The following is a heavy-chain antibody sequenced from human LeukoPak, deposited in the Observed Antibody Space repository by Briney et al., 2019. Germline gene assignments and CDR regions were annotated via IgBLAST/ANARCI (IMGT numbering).Heavy chain of an antibody. J-gene: IGHJ5*02. CDR1: GGSIRGTSHY. V-gene: IGHV4-34*01. Sequence: PSETLSLTCTVSGGSIRGTSHYWSWIRQPPGKGLEWIGEINHSGSTNYNPSLKSRVTISVDTSKNQFSLKLSSVTAADTAVYYCARGRPYSGGRFDPWGQGTLVTVSS. CDR3: ARGRPYSGGRFDP. CDR2: INHSGST. D-gene: IGHD1-26*01.